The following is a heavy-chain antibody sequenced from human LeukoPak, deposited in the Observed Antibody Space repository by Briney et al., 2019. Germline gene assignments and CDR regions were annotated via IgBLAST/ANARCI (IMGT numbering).Heavy chain of an antibody. CDR2: ISAYNGNT. D-gene: IGHD4-11*01. V-gene: IGHV1-18*01. CDR3: ARVPPDYIPSKYYFDY. CDR1: GYTFTSYG. Sequence: ASVKVSCKASGYTFTSYGISWVRQAPGQGLEWMGWISAYNGNTNYAQKLQGRVTMTTDTSTSTAYIELRSLRSDDTAVYYCARVPPDYIPSKYYFDYWGQGTLVTVSS. J-gene: IGHJ4*02.